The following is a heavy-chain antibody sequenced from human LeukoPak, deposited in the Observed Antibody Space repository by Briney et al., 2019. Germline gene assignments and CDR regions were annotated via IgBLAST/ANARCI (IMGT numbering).Heavy chain of an antibody. J-gene: IGHJ4*02. CDR1: GFTFRNYW. D-gene: IGHD1-1*01. CDR2: VQGDVTP. Sequence: GGPLRLSCAASGFTFRNYWMHWVPQTPAKGLRWVSRVQGDVTPTYADSVTGRFSISRDDAKNTVNLQMNSLRAEDTAVYYCARGSSGSFDSWGQGTLVTVSS. CDR3: ARGSSGSFDS. V-gene: IGHV3-74*01.